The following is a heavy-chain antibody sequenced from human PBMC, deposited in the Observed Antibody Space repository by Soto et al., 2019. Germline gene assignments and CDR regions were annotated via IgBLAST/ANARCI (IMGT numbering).Heavy chain of an antibody. D-gene: IGHD2-2*01. CDR1: GFSFSTYG. Sequence: PGGSLRLSCAASGFSFSTYGMHWVRQAPGKGLEGVAFISNDGSNKYYADSVKGRFTISRDNSKNTLYLQMNSLRAEDTAVYYCARAEDIVLVPAAIGYGMDVWGQGTTVTVSS. V-gene: IGHV3-30*03. J-gene: IGHJ6*02. CDR2: ISNDGSNK. CDR3: ARAEDIVLVPAAIGYGMDV.